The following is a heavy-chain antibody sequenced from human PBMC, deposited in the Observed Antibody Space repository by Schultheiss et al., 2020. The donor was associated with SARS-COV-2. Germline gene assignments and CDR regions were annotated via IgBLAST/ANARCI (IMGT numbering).Heavy chain of an antibody. CDR1: GGSISSSSYY. CDR2: IYTSGST. Sequence: SETLSLTCTVSGGSISSSSYYWSWIRQPAGKGLEWIGRIYTSGSTNYNPSLKSRVTMSVDTSKNQFSLKLSSVTAADTAVYYCAREEAEVVPAYYYYYGMDVWGQGTTVTVSS. D-gene: IGHD2-2*01. J-gene: IGHJ6*02. CDR3: AREEAEVVPAYYYYYGMDV. V-gene: IGHV4-61*02.